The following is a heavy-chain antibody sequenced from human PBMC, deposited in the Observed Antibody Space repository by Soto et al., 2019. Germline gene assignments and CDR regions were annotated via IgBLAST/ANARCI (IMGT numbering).Heavy chain of an antibody. V-gene: IGHV3-30-3*01. D-gene: IGHD3-16*02. J-gene: IGHJ5*02. CDR3: ARELRELFGGVIVTRDVEGWFDP. CDR1: GFTFSSYA. Sequence: GGSLRLSCAASGFTFSSYAMHWVRQAPGKGLEWVAVISYDGSNKYYADSVKGRFTISRDNSKNTLYLQMNSLRAEDTAVYYCARELRELFGGVIVTRDVEGWFDPWGQGTLVTVSS. CDR2: ISYDGSNK.